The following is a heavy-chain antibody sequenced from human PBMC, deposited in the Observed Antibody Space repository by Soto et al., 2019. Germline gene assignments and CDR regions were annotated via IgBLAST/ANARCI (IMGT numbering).Heavy chain of an antibody. D-gene: IGHD2-21*02. CDR1: GGFVSSGNYY. Sequence: QEQLQQWGAGLLKPSETLSLTCAVYGGFVSSGNYYWSWIRQPPGKGLEWIGEMSHSGGTHFNPSLKSRVTISVDTSKNQFSLKMSSVTAADTALYYCARVERGTATPVVDAFDIWGPGTMVTVSS. CDR3: ARVERGTATPVVDAFDI. V-gene: IGHV4-34*01. J-gene: IGHJ3*02. CDR2: MSHSGGT.